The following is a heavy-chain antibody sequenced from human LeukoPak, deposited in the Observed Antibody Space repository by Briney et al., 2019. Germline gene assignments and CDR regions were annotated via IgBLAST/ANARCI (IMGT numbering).Heavy chain of an antibody. J-gene: IGHJ4*02. CDR3: ARLHSSSPGDFDY. CDR1: GDSVSSNSDA. V-gene: IGHV6-1*01. CDR2: TYYRSKWYN. D-gene: IGHD6-6*01. Sequence: SQTLSLTCAISGDSVSSNSDAWNWIRQSPSRGLEWLGRTYYRSKWYNDYAVSVKSRITINPDTSKNQFSLQLNSVTPEDTAVYYCARLHSSSPGDFDYWGQGTLVTVSS.